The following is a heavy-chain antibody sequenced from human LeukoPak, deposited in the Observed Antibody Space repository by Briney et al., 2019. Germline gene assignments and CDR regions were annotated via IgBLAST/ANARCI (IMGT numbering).Heavy chain of an antibody. D-gene: IGHD3-9*01. V-gene: IGHV4-34*01. CDR2: INHSGST. CDR3: ARGVDILTGYYNLDYYYYGMDV. J-gene: IGHJ6*02. CDR1: GGSFSGYY. Sequence: SETLSLTCAVYGGSFSGYYWSWIRQPPGKGLEWIGEINHSGSTNYNPSLKSRVTISVDTSKNQFSLKLSSVTAADTAVYYCARGVDILTGYYNLDYYYYGMDVWGQGTTVTVSS.